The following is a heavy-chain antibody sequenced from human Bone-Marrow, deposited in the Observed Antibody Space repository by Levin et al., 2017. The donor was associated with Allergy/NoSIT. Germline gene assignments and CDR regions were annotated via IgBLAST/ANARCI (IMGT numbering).Heavy chain of an antibody. CDR3: TRGGSTWYPVDP. J-gene: IGHJ5*02. Sequence: SQTLSLPCVVSGDSIRSGGYYWGWIRQFPGKGLEWIGYMYYSGHTKYNPSLESRPTISLDTSKNQFSLTLTSVTAADTAVYYCTRGGSTWYPVDPWGQGILVSVSS. V-gene: IGHV4-31*11. D-gene: IGHD6-13*01. CDR1: GDSIRSGGYY. CDR2: MYYSGHT.